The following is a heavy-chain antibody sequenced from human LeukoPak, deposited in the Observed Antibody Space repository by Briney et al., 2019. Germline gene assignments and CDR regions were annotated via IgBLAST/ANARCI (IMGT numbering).Heavy chain of an antibody. V-gene: IGHV4-30-2*01. J-gene: IGHJ4*02. CDR2: IYYSGST. CDR3: ARSGHDRLSLFDI. Sequence: SQTLSLTCAVSGGFISSGGYSWSWIRQPPGTGLEWIGYIYYSGSTYYNPSLKSRVTISVDRSKNEFSLRLTSVTAADTAVYYCARSGHDRLSLFDIWGQGTLATVSS. D-gene: IGHD5-12*01. CDR1: GGFISSGGYS.